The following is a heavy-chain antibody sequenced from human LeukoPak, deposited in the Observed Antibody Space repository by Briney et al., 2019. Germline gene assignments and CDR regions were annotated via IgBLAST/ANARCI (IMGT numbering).Heavy chain of an antibody. CDR1: GGSISSGGHY. CDR2: IYHSGST. CDR3: AGTTWIFYYGGGSGSYPF. D-gene: IGHD3-10*01. V-gene: IGHV4-30-2*01. J-gene: IGHJ4*02. Sequence: SETLSLTCTVSGGSISSGGHYWSWIRQPPGKGLEWIGYIYHSGSTYYNASLKSRVTISVDRSKNQFSLKLSSVTAADTAVYYCAGTTWIFYYGGGSGSYPFWGQGTLVTVSS.